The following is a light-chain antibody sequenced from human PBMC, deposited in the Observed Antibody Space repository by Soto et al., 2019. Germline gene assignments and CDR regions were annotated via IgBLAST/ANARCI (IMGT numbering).Light chain of an antibody. CDR3: SSYTSTDTWV. J-gene: IGLJ1*01. V-gene: IGLV2-14*03. Sequence: QSVLTQPASVSGSPGQSITITCTGTSSDVGGYNYVSWYQQHPGKAPKVLISDVSNRPSGISNRFSGSKSGNTASLTISGLQAEDEADYYCSSYTSTDTWVSGTGTKVTVL. CDR2: DVS. CDR1: SSDVGGYNY.